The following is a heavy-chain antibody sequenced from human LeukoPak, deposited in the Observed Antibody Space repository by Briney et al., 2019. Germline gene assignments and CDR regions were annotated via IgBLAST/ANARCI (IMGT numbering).Heavy chain of an antibody. CDR1: GGSFSAYY. D-gene: IGHD1-1*01. V-gene: IGHV4-34*01. Sequence: SETQALTCAVYGGSFSAYYWSWFRQPPGKGLDWIGEINHSGSTNYNPSLKSRVTISVDTSKNQFSLKLTSVTAADTAVYYCARAIYKSTGTYGYWGQGTLVTVSS. J-gene: IGHJ4*02. CDR2: INHSGST. CDR3: ARAIYKSTGTYGY.